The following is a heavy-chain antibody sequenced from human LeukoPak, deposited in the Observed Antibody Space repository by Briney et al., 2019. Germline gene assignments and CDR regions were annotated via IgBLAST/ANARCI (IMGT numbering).Heavy chain of an antibody. Sequence: GGSLRLSCAASGFTFSSYWMHWVRQAPGKGLEWVSAISGSGGSTYYADSVKGRFTISRDNSKNTLYLQMNSLRAEDTAVYYCAKDRYYDSSGYKSYYYYMDVWGKGTTVTVSS. CDR2: ISGSGGST. V-gene: IGHV3-23*01. D-gene: IGHD3-22*01. CDR3: AKDRYYDSSGYKSYYYYMDV. CDR1: GFTFSSYW. J-gene: IGHJ6*03.